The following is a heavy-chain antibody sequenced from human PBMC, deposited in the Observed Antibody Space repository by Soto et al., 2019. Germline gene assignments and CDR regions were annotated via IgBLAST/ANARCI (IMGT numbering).Heavy chain of an antibody. CDR3: AKAIVPRVASEKPLDS. CDR2: ISGSGGST. Sequence: EVQLLESGGGLVQPGESLRLSCAASGFTFSSYAMSWVRQAPGKGLEWVSAISGSGGSTFYADSVKGRFTISRDNSKNTLYLQMNSLRAEDTAVYYCAKAIVPRVASEKPLDSWGQGTLVTVSS. V-gene: IGHV3-23*01. D-gene: IGHD3-22*01. CDR1: GFTFSSYA. J-gene: IGHJ4*02.